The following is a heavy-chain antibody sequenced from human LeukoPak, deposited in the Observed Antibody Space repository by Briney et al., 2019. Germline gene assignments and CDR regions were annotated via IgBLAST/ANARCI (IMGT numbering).Heavy chain of an antibody. CDR3: ARPRLGMFDAFDI. CDR2: IYPGDSDT. Sequence: ETLSLTCTVSGGSISSYYWSWIRQPPGKGLEWIGIIYPGDSDTRYSPSFQGQVTISADKSISTAYLQWSSLKASDTAMYYCARPRLGMFDAFDIWGQGTMVTVSS. J-gene: IGHJ3*02. D-gene: IGHD7-27*01. V-gene: IGHV5-51*01. CDR1: GGSISSYY.